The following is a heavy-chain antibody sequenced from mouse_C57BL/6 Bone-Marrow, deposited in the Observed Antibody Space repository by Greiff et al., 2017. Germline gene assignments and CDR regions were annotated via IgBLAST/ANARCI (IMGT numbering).Heavy chain of an antibody. J-gene: IGHJ1*03. Sequence: EVKLVESGAELVRPGASVTLSCTASGFNIKDAYMHWVKQRPEPGLEWIGWIYPENGDTEYASKFQGKDNIPADTSANTAYLQLSSLRSEDPAVYYCTPNYFGSSYGEWYFEVWGTGTTVTVSS. CDR2: IYPENGDT. V-gene: IGHV14-4*01. CDR3: TPNYFGSSYGEWYFEV. D-gene: IGHD1-1*01. CDR1: GFNIKDAY.